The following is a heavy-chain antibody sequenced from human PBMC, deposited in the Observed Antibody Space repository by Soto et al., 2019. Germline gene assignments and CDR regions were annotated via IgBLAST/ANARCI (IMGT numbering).Heavy chain of an antibody. Sequence: EVELVESGGGLVQPGGSLRLSCAASGFTFSHHWMGWVRQAPGKGLEWLATINQDGSQQYYVDSVKGRFTISIANAQNSVYLPMNSPGAEDTNVYFCVRDYGYYVFEYWGQGALVAVSS. CDR2: INQDGSQQ. V-gene: IGHV3-7*01. J-gene: IGHJ4*02. CDR1: GFTFSHHW. D-gene: IGHD5-18*01. CDR3: VRDYGYYVFEY.